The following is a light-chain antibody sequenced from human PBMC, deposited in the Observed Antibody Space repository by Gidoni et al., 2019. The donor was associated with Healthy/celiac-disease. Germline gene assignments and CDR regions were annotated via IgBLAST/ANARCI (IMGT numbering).Light chain of an antibody. J-gene: IGLJ3*02. Sequence: SYELTQPPSVSVSPGQPARITCSGDALPQQYAYWYQQKPGQAPVLVIYKDSERPSGIPELFSGSSSGTTVTLTISGVQAEDEADYYCQSADSSGTYPDWVFGGGTKLTVL. CDR3: QSADSSGTYPDWV. CDR2: KDS. V-gene: IGLV3-25*03. CDR1: ALPQQY.